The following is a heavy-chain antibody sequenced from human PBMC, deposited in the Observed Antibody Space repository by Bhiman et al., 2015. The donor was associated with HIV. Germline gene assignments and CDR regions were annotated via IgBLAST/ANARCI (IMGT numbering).Heavy chain of an antibody. Sequence: EVQLVESGGGLVKPGGSLRLSCAVSGFTFSAYNMNWVRQAPGKGLEWVSLISSTSAYIFYADSVKGRFTISRDNAKSSLFLQVNSLRAEDTAVYYCAKLHEAGREDYWGQGTLVTVSS. CDR3: AKLHEAGREDY. V-gene: IGHV3-21*01. CDR1: GFTFSAYN. J-gene: IGHJ4*02. CDR2: ISSTSAYI. D-gene: IGHD6-13*01.